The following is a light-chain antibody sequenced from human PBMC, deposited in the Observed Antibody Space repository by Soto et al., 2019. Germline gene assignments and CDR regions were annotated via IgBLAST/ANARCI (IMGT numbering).Light chain of an antibody. CDR1: GSNIGSNY. CDR2: DNY. CDR3: GTWDSSLTAAV. Sequence: QSVLTQPPSVSAAPGQKVTISCFGSGSNIGSNYVSWYQQLPGTAPKLLIYDNYKRPSGIPDRFSGSKSGTSATLGITGLQTGDEAGYYCGTWDSSLTAAVFGGGTKLTVL. J-gene: IGLJ3*02. V-gene: IGLV1-51*01.